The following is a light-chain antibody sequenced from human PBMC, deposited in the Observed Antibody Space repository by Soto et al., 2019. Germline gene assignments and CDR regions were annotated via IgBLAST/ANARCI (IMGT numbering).Light chain of an antibody. J-gene: IGKJ4*01. CDR1: QSLSSRY. CDR3: QQYSSSPPT. CDR2: GAS. Sequence: EIVLTQSPGTLSLSPGDRATLSCRASQSLSSRYLAWYRQKPGQAPRLLIYGASNRATGIPDRFSGSGSGXDXXXXXXXLXPDDFAVYYCQQYSSSPPTFGGGTKVEIK. V-gene: IGKV3-20*01.